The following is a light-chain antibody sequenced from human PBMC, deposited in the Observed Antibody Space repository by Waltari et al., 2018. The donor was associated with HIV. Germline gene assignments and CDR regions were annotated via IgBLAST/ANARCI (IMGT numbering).Light chain of an antibody. CDR3: TSYTDSNSFV. Sequence: QSALTQPASVSGSRGQSITISCTGTNSDIGSYDLVSWYRHRPGTAPELIIYEVNNRPSGISNRVSGSKSGHTASLTISGLQPDDEGDYFCTSYTDSNSFVFGGGT. CDR2: EVN. J-gene: IGLJ7*01. V-gene: IGLV2-14*01. CDR1: NSDIGSYDL.